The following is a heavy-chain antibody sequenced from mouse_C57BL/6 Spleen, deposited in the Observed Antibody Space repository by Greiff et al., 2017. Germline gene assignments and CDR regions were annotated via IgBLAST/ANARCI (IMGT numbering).Heavy chain of an antibody. V-gene: IGHV1-15*01. Sequence: VQLQQPGAELVRPGASVTLSCKASGYTFTDYGMHWVKQTPVRGLEWIGAIDPETGGTAYNQKFKGKAILTADKSSSTAYMELRSLASEDSAVYYCTGVPMDYWGQGTSLTVSS. CDR2: IDPETGGT. J-gene: IGHJ4*01. CDR3: TGVPMDY. CDR1: GYTFTDYG.